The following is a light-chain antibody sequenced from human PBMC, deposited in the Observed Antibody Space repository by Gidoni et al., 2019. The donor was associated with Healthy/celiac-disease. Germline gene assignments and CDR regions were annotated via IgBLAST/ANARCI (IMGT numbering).Light chain of an antibody. Sequence: HSVLTQPPSVSAPPGQTVTISCSGSSSNIGNNYVSWYQQLPGTAPKLLIYENNKRPSGIPDRFSGSKSGTSATLGITGLQTGDEADYYCGTWDSSLSALWVFGGGTKLTVL. CDR2: ENN. CDR1: SSNIGNNY. CDR3: GTWDSSLSALWV. V-gene: IGLV1-51*02. J-gene: IGLJ3*02.